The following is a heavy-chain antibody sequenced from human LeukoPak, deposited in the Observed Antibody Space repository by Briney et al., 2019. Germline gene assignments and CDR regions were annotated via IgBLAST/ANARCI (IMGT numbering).Heavy chain of an antibody. V-gene: IGHV4-59*01. D-gene: IGHD5-18*01. CDR3: ARGYGRYFDY. CDR1: GGSISSYY. Sequence: SETLSLTCTVSGGSISSYYWSWIRQPPGKGLEWIGYIYYSGSTKYKPSLKSRVTISVDTSKNQFSLKLSSVTAADTAVYYCARGYGRYFDYWGQGTLVTVSS. CDR2: IYYSGST. J-gene: IGHJ4*02.